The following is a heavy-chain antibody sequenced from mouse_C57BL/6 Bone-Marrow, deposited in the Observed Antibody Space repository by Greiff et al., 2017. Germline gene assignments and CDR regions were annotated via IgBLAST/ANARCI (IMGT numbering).Heavy chain of an antibody. J-gene: IGHJ3*01. CDR1: GFTFSDAW. V-gene: IGHV6-6*01. Sequence: EVQLQESGGGLVQPGGSMKLSCAASGFTFSDAWMDWVRQSPEKGLEWVAEIRNKANNHATYYAESVKGRFTISRDDSKSSVYLQMNSLRAEDTGIYYCTRPSYYDGSSYYAYWGQGTLVTVSA. CDR2: IRNKANNHAT. D-gene: IGHD1-1*01. CDR3: TRPSYYDGSSYYAY.